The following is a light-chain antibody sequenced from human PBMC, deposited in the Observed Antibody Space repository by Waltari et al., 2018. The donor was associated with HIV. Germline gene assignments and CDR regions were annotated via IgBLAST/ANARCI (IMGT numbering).Light chain of an antibody. CDR3: QAWDKDDVI. Sequence: SFDWTQAPSVSVSPGQTSIISCSGDGVGNPDVFWYYQRSGQAPRLGIYQNDKRPSGSAARFSGSKAGQTASLTISGTQAVDEGDYYCQAWDKDDVIFGGGTKLTVL. V-gene: IGLV3-1*01. CDR1: GVGNPD. J-gene: IGLJ2*01. CDR2: QND.